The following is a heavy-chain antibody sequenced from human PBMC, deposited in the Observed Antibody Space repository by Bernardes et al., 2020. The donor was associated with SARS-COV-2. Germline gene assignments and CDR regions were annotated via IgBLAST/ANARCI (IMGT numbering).Heavy chain of an antibody. CDR2: ISGSGGST. J-gene: IGHJ4*02. CDR3: AKADNSGYYYGYDS. Sequence: GSLRLSCAASGFTFSSYAMSWVRQAPGKGLEWVSAISGSGGSTYYADSVKGRFTISRDNSKNMLSLQMNSLRAEDTAVYYCAKADNSGYYYGYDSWGQGTLVTVSS. V-gene: IGHV3-23*01. CDR1: GFTFSSYA. D-gene: IGHD3-22*01.